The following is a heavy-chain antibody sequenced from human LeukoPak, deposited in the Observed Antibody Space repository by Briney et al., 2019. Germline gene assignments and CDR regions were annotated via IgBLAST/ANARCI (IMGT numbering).Heavy chain of an antibody. CDR1: GYSISSGNY. Sequence: SETLSLTCTVSGYSISSGNYWGWIRQPPGKGLEWIGSIYHSGSVYYNPSLKSRVTISVDTSKNQFSLKLSSVTAADTAVYYCARLGYYDSSGRSDYWGQGTLVTVSS. V-gene: IGHV4-38-2*02. J-gene: IGHJ4*02. CDR3: ARLGYYDSSGRSDY. CDR2: IYHSGSV. D-gene: IGHD3-22*01.